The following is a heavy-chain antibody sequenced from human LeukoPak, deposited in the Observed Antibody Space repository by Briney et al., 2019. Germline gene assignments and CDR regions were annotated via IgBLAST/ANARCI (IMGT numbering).Heavy chain of an antibody. CDR3: ANSGYCSSTSCYDGGY. J-gene: IGHJ4*02. CDR1: GFTFDEYA. V-gene: IGHV3-9*01. D-gene: IGHD2-2*01. Sequence: GGSLRLSCAASGFTFDEYAMHWVRQAPGKGLEWVSGISWNSVSIGYADSVKGRFTTSRDNAKNSLYLQMNSLRAEDTALYYCANSGYCSSTSCYDGGYWGQGTLVTVSS. CDR2: ISWNSVSI.